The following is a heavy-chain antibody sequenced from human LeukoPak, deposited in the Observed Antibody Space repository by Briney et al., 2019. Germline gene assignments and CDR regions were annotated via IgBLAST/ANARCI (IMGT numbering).Heavy chain of an antibody. V-gene: IGHV3-21*04. Sequence: GGSLRLSCAASGFTFSSYSMNWVRQAPGKGLEWVSSISGSSSYIYYADSVKGRFTISRDNAKNSLYLQMNSLRAEDTALYYCARDGWELVFDYWGQGTLVTVSS. CDR3: ARDGWELVFDY. CDR2: ISGSSSYI. CDR1: GFTFSSYS. J-gene: IGHJ4*02. D-gene: IGHD1-26*01.